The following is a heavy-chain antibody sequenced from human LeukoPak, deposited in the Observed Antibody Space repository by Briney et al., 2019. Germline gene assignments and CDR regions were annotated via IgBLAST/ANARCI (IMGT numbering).Heavy chain of an antibody. CDR1: GFTFSSSA. Sequence: PGGSLRLSCSASGFTFSSSAMHWVRQVPGKGLEYVSAISSNGGSTYYSGSVKGRFTISRDNSKNTLYLQMSSLRVEDTAVYFCVRHFHGSGYVVDLWGQGILVTVSS. CDR3: VRHFHGSGYVVDL. D-gene: IGHD6-13*01. V-gene: IGHV3-64D*06. CDR2: ISSNGGST. J-gene: IGHJ5*02.